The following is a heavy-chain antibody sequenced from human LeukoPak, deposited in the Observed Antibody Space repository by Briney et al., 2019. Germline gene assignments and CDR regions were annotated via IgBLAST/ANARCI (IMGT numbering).Heavy chain of an antibody. V-gene: IGHV4-59*08. CDR2: IYYSGST. CDR3: ARTDSSGSFDY. Sequence: PSETLSLTCTVSGGSISSYYWSWIRQPPGKGLEWIGYIYYSGSTNYNPSLKSRVTISVDTSKNQFSLKLSSVTAADTAVYYCARTDSSGSFDYWGQGTLVTASS. J-gene: IGHJ4*02. CDR1: GGSISSYY. D-gene: IGHD3-22*01.